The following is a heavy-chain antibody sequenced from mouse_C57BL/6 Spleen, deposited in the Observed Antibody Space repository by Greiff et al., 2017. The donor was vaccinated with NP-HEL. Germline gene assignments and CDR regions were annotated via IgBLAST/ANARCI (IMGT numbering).Heavy chain of an antibody. Sequence: EVKLMESGGGLVKPGFSLRLSCAASGFTFSDYGMHWVRQAPEKGLEWVAYISSGSSTIDYADTVKGRFTISRDNAKNTLFLQMTSLRSEDTAMYYCARQGAGTSWYFDVWGTGTTVTVSS. D-gene: IGHD4-1*01. CDR1: GFTFSDYG. CDR3: ARQGAGTSWYFDV. V-gene: IGHV5-17*01. CDR2: ISSGSSTI. J-gene: IGHJ1*03.